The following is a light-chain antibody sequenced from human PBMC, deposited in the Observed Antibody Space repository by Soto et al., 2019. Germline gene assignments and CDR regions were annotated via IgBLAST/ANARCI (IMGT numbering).Light chain of an antibody. CDR3: SSYISSSTFYV. CDR2: EVN. J-gene: IGLJ7*01. V-gene: IGLV2-14*01. Sequence: QSALTQPASVSGSPGQSITISCTGTSSDVGGFNYVSWYQQHPGKAPKLMIYEVNNRPSGVSNRFSGSKSGNTASLTISGLQAEDEADYYCSSYISSSTFYVFGSGTQLTVL. CDR1: SSDVGGFNY.